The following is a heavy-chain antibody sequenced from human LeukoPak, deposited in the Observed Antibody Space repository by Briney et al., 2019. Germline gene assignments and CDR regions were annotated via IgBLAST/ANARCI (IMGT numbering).Heavy chain of an antibody. Sequence: SETLSLTCAVYGGSFSGYYWSWIRQHPGKGLEWIGYIYYKGGTYHNPSLKSRLTISVDTSKNQFSLKLSSVTAADTAVYYCARSGIVVVPAWAFDIWGQGTMVTVSS. D-gene: IGHD2-2*01. CDR3: ARSGIVVVPAWAFDI. CDR2: IYYKGGT. V-gene: IGHV4-31*11. CDR1: GGSFSGYY. J-gene: IGHJ3*02.